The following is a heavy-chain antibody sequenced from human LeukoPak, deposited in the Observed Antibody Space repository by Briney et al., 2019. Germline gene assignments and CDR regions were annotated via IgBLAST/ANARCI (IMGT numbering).Heavy chain of an antibody. J-gene: IGHJ3*02. D-gene: IGHD5-18*01. CDR1: GFTFSSYW. CDR3: AREYSYGWYGAFDI. Sequence: GGSLRLSCAASGFTFSSYWMSWVRQAPGKGLEWVANIKQDGSEKYYVDSVKGRFTISRDNAKNSLYLQMNSLRAEDTAVYYCAREYSYGWYGAFDIWGQGTMVTVSS. CDR2: IKQDGSEK. V-gene: IGHV3-7*01.